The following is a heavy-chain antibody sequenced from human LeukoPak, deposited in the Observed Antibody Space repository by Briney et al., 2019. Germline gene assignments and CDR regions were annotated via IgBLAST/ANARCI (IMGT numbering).Heavy chain of an antibody. D-gene: IGHD3-22*01. CDR1: GGSVSSGSYY. Sequence: SETLSLTCTVSGGSVSSGSYYWSWIRQPPGKGLEWIGYIYYSGSTNYNPSLKSRVTISVDTSKNQFSLKLSSVTAAGTAVYYCARRVAVNPRYYFDYWGQGTLVTVSS. J-gene: IGHJ4*02. V-gene: IGHV4-61*01. CDR2: IYYSGST. CDR3: ARRVAVNPRYYFDY.